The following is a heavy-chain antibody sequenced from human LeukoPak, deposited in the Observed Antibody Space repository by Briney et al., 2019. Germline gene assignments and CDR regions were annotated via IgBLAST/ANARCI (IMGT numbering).Heavy chain of an antibody. CDR2: IGPGGDI. Sequence: GGSLRLSCVASGFTFTVYSMNWVRQAPGRGLEWISYIGPGGDIYYAASLTGQFTVSRDIAKNTLYLQMNGLRVEDTAVYYCARRFDSWGQGNLVTVSS. J-gene: IGHJ4*02. CDR3: ARRFDS. V-gene: IGHV3-48*01. CDR1: GFTFTVYS.